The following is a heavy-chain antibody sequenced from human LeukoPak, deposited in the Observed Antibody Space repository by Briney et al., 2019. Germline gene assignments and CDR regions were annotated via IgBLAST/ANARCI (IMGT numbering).Heavy chain of an antibody. D-gene: IGHD2-15*01. Sequence: GGSLRLSCTASGFTVRSNYMSWVRQSPRKGLKWVSIMYSGGSTDYADSVKGRFIISRDHSKNTLYLQMNSLRAEDTAVYYCARDRYCSGGSCYGDAFDLWGQGTMVTVSS. V-gene: IGHV3-53*01. J-gene: IGHJ3*01. CDR3: ARDRYCSGGSCYGDAFDL. CDR1: GFTVRSNY. CDR2: MYSGGST.